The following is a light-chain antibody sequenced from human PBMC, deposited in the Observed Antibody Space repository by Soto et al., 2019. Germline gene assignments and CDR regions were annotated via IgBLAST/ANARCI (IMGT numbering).Light chain of an antibody. CDR1: QSVSSSY. CDR2: GAS. V-gene: IGKV3-20*01. Sequence: EIVLTQWPAPLSLSPGERGPLPCRASQSVSSSYLAWYQQKPGQAPRLLIYGASSRATGIPDRFSGSGSGTDFTLTISRLEPEDFAVYYCQQYGSSPRTFGQGTTVDIK. CDR3: QQYGSSPRT. J-gene: IGKJ1*01.